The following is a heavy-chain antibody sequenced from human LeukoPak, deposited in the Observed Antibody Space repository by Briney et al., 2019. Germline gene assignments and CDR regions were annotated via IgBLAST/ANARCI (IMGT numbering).Heavy chain of an antibody. Sequence: GGSLRLSCAASAFTFSSYWMSWVRQAPGKGPEWVANIKEDGSEIHDVDSVKGRFTISRDNAKNSLYLQLNSLRVEDTAVYYCARDRGYSSFDYWGQGTLVTVSS. CDR3: ARDRGYSSFDY. D-gene: IGHD4-23*01. J-gene: IGHJ4*02. CDR2: IKEDGSEI. CDR1: AFTFSSYW. V-gene: IGHV3-7*01.